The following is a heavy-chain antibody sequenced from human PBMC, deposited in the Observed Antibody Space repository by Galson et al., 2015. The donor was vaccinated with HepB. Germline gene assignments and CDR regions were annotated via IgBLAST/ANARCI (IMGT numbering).Heavy chain of an antibody. D-gene: IGHD3-22*01. V-gene: IGHV3-73*01. CDR3: TRFNYYDSSGYYQDY. Sequence: SLRLACAASGFTFSGSAMHWVRQASGKGLEWVGRIRSKANSYATAYAASVKGRFTISRDDSKNTAYLQMNSLKTEDTAVYYCTRFNYYDSSGYYQDYWGQGTLVTASS. CDR2: IRSKANSYAT. J-gene: IGHJ4*02. CDR1: GFTFSGSA.